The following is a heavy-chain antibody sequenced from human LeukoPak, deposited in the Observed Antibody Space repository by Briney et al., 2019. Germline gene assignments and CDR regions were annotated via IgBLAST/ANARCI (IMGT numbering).Heavy chain of an antibody. Sequence: GESLKISCKASGYIFTSYCIAWVRQMPGKGLEWMGIIYPGDSDTRYSPSFQGQVTISADKSISTAYLQWSSLKASDTAMYYCARQAMTNYGGSSGSDYWGQGTLVTVSS. CDR2: IYPGDSDT. CDR1: GYIFTSYC. CDR3: ARQAMTNYGGSSGSDY. V-gene: IGHV5-51*01. J-gene: IGHJ4*02. D-gene: IGHD4-23*01.